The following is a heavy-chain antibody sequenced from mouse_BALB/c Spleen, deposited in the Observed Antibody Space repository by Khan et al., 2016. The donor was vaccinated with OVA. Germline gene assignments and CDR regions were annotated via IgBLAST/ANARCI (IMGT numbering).Heavy chain of an antibody. D-gene: IGHD2-4*01. CDR2: IGPGSSNA. V-gene: IGHV1S41*01. CDR1: GYTFTSYW. CDR3: ESENDYGRSCYAMDY. J-gene: IGHJ4*01. Sequence: DLVKPGASVKLSCKASGYTFTSYWINWIKQRPGQGLEWIGRIGPGSSNAYYNDMFKDKATLTVDTSSTTAYLQLSSLSSEDSAVYFGESENDYGRSCYAMDYWGQGTSVTVSA.